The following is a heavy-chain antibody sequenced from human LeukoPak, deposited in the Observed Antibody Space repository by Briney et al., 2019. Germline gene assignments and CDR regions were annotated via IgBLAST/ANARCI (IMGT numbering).Heavy chain of an antibody. CDR2: IYSGGST. CDR1: GFTVSSNY. V-gene: IGHV3-66*01. D-gene: IGHD3-22*01. CDR3: ARALYDSSGYYYDY. Sequence: GRSLRLSCAASGFTVSSNYMSWVRQAPGKGLEWVSVIYSGGSTYYADSVKGRFTISRDNSKNTLYLQMNSLRAEDTAVYYCARALYDSSGYYYDYWGQGTLVTVSS. J-gene: IGHJ4*02.